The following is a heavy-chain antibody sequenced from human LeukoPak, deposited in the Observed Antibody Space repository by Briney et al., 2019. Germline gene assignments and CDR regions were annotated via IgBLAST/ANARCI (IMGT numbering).Heavy chain of an antibody. CDR3: ARDRDYVPVH. CDR2: INSDGSAT. J-gene: IGHJ4*02. CDR1: GFTFNIYW. V-gene: IGHV3-74*01. Sequence: GGSLRLSCAASGFTFNIYWMHWVRQAPGKGLVWVLRINSDGSATTYADSVKGRFTISRDNAKNTLYLHMNSLTAEDTAVYYCARDRDYVPVHWGQGTLVTVSS. D-gene: IGHD4/OR15-4a*01.